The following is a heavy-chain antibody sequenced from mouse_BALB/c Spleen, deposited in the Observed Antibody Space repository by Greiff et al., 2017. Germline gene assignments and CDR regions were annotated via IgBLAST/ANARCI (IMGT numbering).Heavy chain of an antibody. V-gene: IGHV1S56*01. D-gene: IGHD1-2*01. Sequence: QVQLQQSGPELVKPGASVRISCKASGYTFTSYYIHWVKQRPGQGLEWIGWIYPGNVNTKYNEKFKGKATLTADKSSSTAYMQLSSLTSEDSAVYFCARDITTATRFAYWGQGTLVTVSA. J-gene: IGHJ3*01. CDR2: IYPGNVNT. CDR1: GYTFTSYY. CDR3: ARDITTATRFAY.